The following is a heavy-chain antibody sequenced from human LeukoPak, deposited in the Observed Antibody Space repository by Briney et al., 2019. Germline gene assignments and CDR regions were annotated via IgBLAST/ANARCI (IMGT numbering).Heavy chain of an antibody. V-gene: IGHV4-59*01. Sequence: SETLSLTCTVSGGSISSYYWSWIRQPPGKGLEWIGYIYYSGSANYNPSLKTRVTISVDTSNNQFSLKLSSVTAADTAVYYCARGAGFGELSPYYYGMDVWGQGTTVTVSS. D-gene: IGHD3-10*01. J-gene: IGHJ6*02. CDR2: IYYSGSA. CDR1: GGSISSYY. CDR3: ARGAGFGELSPYYYGMDV.